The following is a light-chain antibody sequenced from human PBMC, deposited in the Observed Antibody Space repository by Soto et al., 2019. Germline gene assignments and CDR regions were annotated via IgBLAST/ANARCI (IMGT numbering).Light chain of an antibody. Sequence: DIQMTQGPSTLCASVGDRVKNSCRASQTISSWLAWYQQKPWKASKILIYEVSTLGSGVPSRFSGSGAVTEFALTISSLQPDDFATYYCQQYNSYSLTFGGGTKVDIK. J-gene: IGKJ4*01. CDR1: QTISSW. CDR3: QQYNSYSLT. V-gene: IGKV1-5*01. CDR2: EVS.